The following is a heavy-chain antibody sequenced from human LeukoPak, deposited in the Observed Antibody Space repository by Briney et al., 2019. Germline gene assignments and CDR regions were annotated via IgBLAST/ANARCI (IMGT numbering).Heavy chain of an antibody. CDR1: GGSISSYY. CDR2: LYYGGST. V-gene: IGHV4-59*01. CDR3: ARGGSGISNAFDI. D-gene: IGHD3-10*01. Sequence: SETLSLTCSVSGGSISSYYWSWIRQPPGKGLEWIGYLYYGGSTNSNPSLKSRVTMPVDTSKNQFSLKLRSVTAADTAVYYCARGGSGISNAFDIWGQGTMVTVSS. J-gene: IGHJ3*02.